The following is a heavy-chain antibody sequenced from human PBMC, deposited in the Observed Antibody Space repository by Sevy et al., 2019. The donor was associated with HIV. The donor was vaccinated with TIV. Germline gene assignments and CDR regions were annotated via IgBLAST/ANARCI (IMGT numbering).Heavy chain of an antibody. Sequence: GGSLRLSCAASGFTFSTYSMNWVRQAPGKGLEWVSSISSASSYRDYAYSVKGRFTISRDNAKNSLYLQMNNLRAEDTAVYYCARDYYSGWRKFNLFDPWGQGTLVPVSS. CDR3: ARDYYSGWRKFNLFDP. J-gene: IGHJ5*02. CDR1: GFTFSTYS. V-gene: IGHV3-21*01. D-gene: IGHD6-19*01. CDR2: ISSASSYR.